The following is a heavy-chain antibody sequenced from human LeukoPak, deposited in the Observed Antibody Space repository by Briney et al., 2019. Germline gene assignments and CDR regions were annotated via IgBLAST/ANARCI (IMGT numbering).Heavy chain of an antibody. CDR3: VRRCSGWCLDY. V-gene: IGHV3-64D*06. CDR2: ISSNGGGT. CDR1: GFTFDNYA. J-gene: IGHJ4*02. D-gene: IGHD6-19*01. Sequence: SGGSLRLSCEASGFTFDNYAMSWVRQAPGKGLKYVSAISSNGGGTYYADSVKGRFTISRDNSKNTLYLQVSSLGSEDTAVYYCVRRCSGWCLDYWGQGTLVVVSS.